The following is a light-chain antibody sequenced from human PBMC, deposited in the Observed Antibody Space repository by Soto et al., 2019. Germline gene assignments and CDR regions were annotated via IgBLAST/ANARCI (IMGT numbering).Light chain of an antibody. CDR1: QSVSSN. CDR2: GAS. J-gene: IGKJ3*01. CDR3: QQYNNWPVT. V-gene: IGKV3-15*01. Sequence: EIVMTQSPATLSVSPGERATLSCRASQSVSSNLAWYQQKPGQAPRLLIYGASTRATGIPARFSGSGSGTEFTLTISSLQSEDFAVYDCQQYNNWPVTFGHGNKVDIK.